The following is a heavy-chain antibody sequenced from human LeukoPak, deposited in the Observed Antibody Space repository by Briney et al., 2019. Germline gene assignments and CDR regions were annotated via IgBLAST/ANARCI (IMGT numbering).Heavy chain of an antibody. CDR2: IYYSGST. CDR1: GGSISSSSYY. D-gene: IGHD3-22*01. V-gene: IGHV4-39*07. J-gene: IGHJ5*02. CDR3: ARAKGDYYDSSGYYFRGDPRRWNWFDP. Sequence: SETLSLTCTVSGGSISSSSYYWGWIRQPPGKGLEWIGSIYYSGSTYYNPSLKSRVTISVDTSKNQFSLKLSSVTAADTAVYYCARAKGDYYDSSGYYFRGDPRRWNWFDPWGQGTLVTVSS.